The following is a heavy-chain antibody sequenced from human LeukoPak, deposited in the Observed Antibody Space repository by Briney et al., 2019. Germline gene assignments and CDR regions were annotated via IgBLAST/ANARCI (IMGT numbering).Heavy chain of an antibody. CDR1: GFTVSSNY. J-gene: IGHJ4*02. D-gene: IGHD2-2*01. Sequence: GGSLRLSCAASGFTVSSNYMSWVRQAPGKGLEWVSVIYSGGSTYYADSVKGRFTISRDNSKNTLYLQMNSLRAEDTAVYYCAKTFGYQLGKLDYWGQGTLVTVSS. CDR3: AKTFGYQLGKLDY. CDR2: IYSGGST. V-gene: IGHV3-53*01.